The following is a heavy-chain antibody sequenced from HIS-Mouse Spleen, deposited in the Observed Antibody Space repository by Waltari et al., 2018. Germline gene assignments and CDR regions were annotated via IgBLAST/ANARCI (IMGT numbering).Heavy chain of an antibody. J-gene: IGHJ4*02. Sequence: QVTLRESGRALVKPRQTLTLTCTLSRFSLRTSGMCVSWIRRPPGKALEWLARIDWDDDKYYSTSLKTRITISKDTSKNQVVLTMTNMDPVDTATYYCARIAEGYSSGWYAFDYWGQGTLVTVSS. D-gene: IGHD6-19*01. CDR1: RFSLRTSGMC. V-gene: IGHV2-70*15. CDR2: IDWDDDK. CDR3: ARIAEGYSSGWYAFDY.